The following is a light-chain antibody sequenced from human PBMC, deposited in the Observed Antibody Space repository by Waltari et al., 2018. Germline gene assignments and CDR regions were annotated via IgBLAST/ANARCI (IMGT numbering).Light chain of an antibody. V-gene: IGKV1-9*01. Sequence: DIQVAQSPSSLSASVGDRVTITCRASQDITTYLNWYQQKPGNAPYLLIYYAHNLASGVPSRFSGSGSGTEFTLTINSLQPEDFATYYCQQGNSNPYSFGQGTKVEMK. CDR2: YAH. J-gene: IGKJ2*03. CDR3: QQGNSNPYS. CDR1: QDITTY.